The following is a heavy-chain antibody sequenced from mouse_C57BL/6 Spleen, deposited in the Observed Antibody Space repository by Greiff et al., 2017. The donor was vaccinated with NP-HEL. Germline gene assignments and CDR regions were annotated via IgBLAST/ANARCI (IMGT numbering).Heavy chain of an antibody. Sequence: EVMLVESGGGLVKPGGSLKLSCAASGFTFSSYAMSWVRQTPEKRLEWVATISDGGSYTYYPDNVKGRFTISRDNAKNNLYLQMSHLKSEDTAMYYCARDRGYDDGSWFAYWGQGTLVTVSA. CDR2: ISDGGSYT. V-gene: IGHV5-4*01. J-gene: IGHJ3*01. CDR3: ARDRGYDDGSWFAY. D-gene: IGHD2-14*01. CDR1: GFTFSSYA.